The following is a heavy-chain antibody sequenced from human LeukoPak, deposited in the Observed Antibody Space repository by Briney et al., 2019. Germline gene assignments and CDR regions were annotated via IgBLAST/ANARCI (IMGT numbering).Heavy chain of an antibody. J-gene: IGHJ4*02. V-gene: IGHV3-53*01. CDR3: ARGDDSSGHKPVGY. D-gene: IGHD3-22*01. CDR2: IYSGGST. Sequence: GGSLRLSCAASGFTVSSNYMSWVRQAPGKGLEWVSVIYSGGSTYYADSVKGRFTISRDNSKNTLYLQMNSLRAEDTAVYYCARGDDSSGHKPVGYWGQGTLVTVSS. CDR1: GFTVSSNY.